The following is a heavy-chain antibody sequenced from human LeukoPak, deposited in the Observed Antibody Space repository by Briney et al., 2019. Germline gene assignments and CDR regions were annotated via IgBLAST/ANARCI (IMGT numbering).Heavy chain of an antibody. J-gene: IGHJ4*02. Sequence: GRSLRLSCAASGFTFSSYGMHWVRQAPGKGLEWVAVIWYGGSNKYYADSVKGRFTISRDNSKNTLYLQMNSLRAEDTAVYYCAKDRDLYYDILTGLDYWGQGTLVTVSS. V-gene: IGHV3-30*18. CDR1: GFTFSSYG. CDR2: IWYGGSNK. D-gene: IGHD3-9*01. CDR3: AKDRDLYYDILTGLDY.